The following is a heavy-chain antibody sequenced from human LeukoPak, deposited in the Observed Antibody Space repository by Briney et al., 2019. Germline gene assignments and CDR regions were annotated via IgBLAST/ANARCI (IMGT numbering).Heavy chain of an antibody. CDR3: AKGNGDHAIHPDY. D-gene: IGHD4-17*01. CDR2: IRSSSSTI. CDR1: GFSFSSYS. Sequence: GGSLRLSCAASGFSFSSYSMNWVRQAPGKGLEWVSYIRSSSSTIYYADSVKGRFTISRDNSKNTLYLQMNSLRADDTAVYYCAKGNGDHAIHPDYWGQGTLVTVSS. V-gene: IGHV3-48*01. J-gene: IGHJ4*02.